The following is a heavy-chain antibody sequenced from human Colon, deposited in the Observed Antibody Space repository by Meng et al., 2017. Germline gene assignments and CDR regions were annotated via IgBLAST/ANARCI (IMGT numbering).Heavy chain of an antibody. J-gene: IGHJ4*02. Sequence: QVGLLQAGAEVKKPGSSVKVSCKASGGTFSSYAISWGRQAPGQGLEWMGGIIPIFGTANYAQKFQGRVTITADESTSTAYMELSSLRSEDTAVYYCARVRGETAAYGDYEGSFDYWGQGTLVTVSS. CDR2: IIPIFGTA. CDR1: GGTFSSYA. V-gene: IGHV1-69*01. CDR3: ARVRGETAAYGDYEGSFDY. D-gene: IGHD4-17*01.